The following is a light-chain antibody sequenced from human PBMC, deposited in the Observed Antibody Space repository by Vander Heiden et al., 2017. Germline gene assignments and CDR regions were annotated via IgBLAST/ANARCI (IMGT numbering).Light chain of an antibody. Sequence: QSVLTQPPSVSEAPRPRVTISCSGSSSNIGNNAVNWYQQLPGQAPKLLIYYDDLRPSGVSDRFSGSKSGTSASLAISGLQSEDEADYYCAAWDDSLNGYVFGTGTKVTVL. CDR1: SSNIGNNA. J-gene: IGLJ1*01. CDR3: AAWDDSLNGYV. CDR2: YDD. V-gene: IGLV1-36*01.